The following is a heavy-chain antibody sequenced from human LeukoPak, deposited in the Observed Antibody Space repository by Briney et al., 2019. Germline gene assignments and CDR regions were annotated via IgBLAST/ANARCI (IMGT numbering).Heavy chain of an antibody. CDR2: ISVSGGST. Sequence: GGSLRPSCAASGFNFSSYAMSWVRQAPGKGLEWVSAISVSGGSTYYADSVKGRFTISRDNSKYTLYLQMNSLRAEDTAVYYCAKESYRGKYLEGLFDYWGQGTLVTVSS. CDR3: AKESYRGKYLEGLFDY. D-gene: IGHD1-26*01. J-gene: IGHJ4*02. V-gene: IGHV3-23*01. CDR1: GFNFSSYA.